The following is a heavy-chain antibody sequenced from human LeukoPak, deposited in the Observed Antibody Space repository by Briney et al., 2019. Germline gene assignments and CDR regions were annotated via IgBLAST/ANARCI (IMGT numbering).Heavy chain of an antibody. CDR2: ITHSGSM. CDR1: GCTVSSYY. D-gene: IGHD1-26*01. V-gene: IGHV4-34*01. J-gene: IGHJ6*02. Sequence: SVTLSLNCAVYGCTVSSYYWRWNRQPPGKGLEGSMEITHSGSMNDNPSLKRRVNISVDASKNRVSLKLSSVHAADTAVYYCARGPRGSGSYYRVGYYYGMDVWGQGTTVTVSS. CDR3: ARGPRGSGSYYRVGYYYGMDV.